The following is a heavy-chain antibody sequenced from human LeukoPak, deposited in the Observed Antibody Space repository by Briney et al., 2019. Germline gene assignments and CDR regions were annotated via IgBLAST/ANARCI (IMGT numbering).Heavy chain of an antibody. V-gene: IGHV1-46*01. CDR1: GYTFTNCY. CDR3: ARDVRAGYVYYFDY. D-gene: IGHD5-12*01. CDR2: INPNGGAT. Sequence: ASVKVSCKASGYTFTNCYIHWVRQAPGQGLEWMGIINPNGGATNYAQKFQDRVTMTRDTSTTTVYMELSSLRSEDTAVYYCARDVRAGYVYYFDYWGQGTLVTVSS. J-gene: IGHJ4*02.